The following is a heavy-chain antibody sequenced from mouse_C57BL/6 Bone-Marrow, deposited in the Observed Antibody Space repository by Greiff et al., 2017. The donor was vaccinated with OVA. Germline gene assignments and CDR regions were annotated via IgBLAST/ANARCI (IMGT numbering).Heavy chain of an antibody. Sequence: QVQLKESGAELAKPGASVKLSCKASGYTFTSYWMHWVKQRPGQGLEWIGYINPSSGYTKYNQKFKDKATLNADKSSSTAYMQLSSLTYEDSAVYYCARSAYYYGSFYAMDYWGQGTSVTVSS. D-gene: IGHD1-1*01. CDR2: INPSSGYT. V-gene: IGHV1-7*01. J-gene: IGHJ4*01. CDR3: ARSAYYYGSFYAMDY. CDR1: GYTFTSYW.